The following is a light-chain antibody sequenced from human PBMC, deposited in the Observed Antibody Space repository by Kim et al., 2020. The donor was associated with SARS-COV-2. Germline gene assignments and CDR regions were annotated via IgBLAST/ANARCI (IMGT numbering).Light chain of an antibody. CDR2: AAS. J-gene: IGKJ1*01. V-gene: IGKV1-12*02. Sequence: DIQMTQSPSSVSASVGDRVTITCRASQGISNWLAWFQQKPGKAPNLLIYAASTLRSGVPSRFSGSGSGTQYTLTISSLQPEDFATYYCLQSNTFPWTFGHGTKVDIK. CDR3: LQSNTFPWT. CDR1: QGISNW.